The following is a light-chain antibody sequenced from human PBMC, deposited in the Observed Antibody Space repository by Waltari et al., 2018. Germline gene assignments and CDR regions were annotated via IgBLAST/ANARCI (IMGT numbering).Light chain of an antibody. Sequence: QSVLTPPPSVSGTPGQRVTISCSGTTSNIGSNSVYCYQQLPGTAPKLLIYRNYQRPSGVPTRFSGSRSGTSASLAISGLQSEDEADYYCATWDDTLSGPRVFGGGTRLTVL. CDR2: RNY. J-gene: IGLJ3*02. CDR1: TSNIGSNS. V-gene: IGLV1-47*01. CDR3: ATWDDTLSGPRV.